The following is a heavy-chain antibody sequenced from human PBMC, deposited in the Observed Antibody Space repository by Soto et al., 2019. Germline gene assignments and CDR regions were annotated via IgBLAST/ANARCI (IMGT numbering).Heavy chain of an antibody. J-gene: IGHJ6*02. V-gene: IGHV4-30-4*01. Sequence: SETLSLTCTVSGGSISSGDYYWSWIRQPPGKGLEWIGYIYYSGSTYYNPSLKSRVTISVDTSKNQFSLKLSSVTAADTAVYYCARVNIVVVPAAMQIYNYYGMDVWGQGTTVTVSS. CDR3: ARVNIVVVPAAMQIYNYYGMDV. CDR1: GGSISSGDYY. D-gene: IGHD2-2*01. CDR2: IYYSGST.